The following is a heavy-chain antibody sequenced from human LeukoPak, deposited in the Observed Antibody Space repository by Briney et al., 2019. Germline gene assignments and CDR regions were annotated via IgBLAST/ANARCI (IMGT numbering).Heavy chain of an antibody. Sequence: PSETLSLTCTVSGGSISSSSYYWGWIRQPPGKGLEWIGSIYYSGSTYYNPSLKSRVTISVDTSKNQFSLKLGSVTAADTAVYYCARQGLATMRHFDYWGQGTLVTVSS. D-gene: IGHD5-12*01. CDR2: IYYSGST. J-gene: IGHJ4*02. V-gene: IGHV4-39*01. CDR1: GGSISSSSYY. CDR3: ARQGLATMRHFDY.